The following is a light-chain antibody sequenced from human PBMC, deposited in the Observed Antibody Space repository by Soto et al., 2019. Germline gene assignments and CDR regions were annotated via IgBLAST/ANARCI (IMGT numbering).Light chain of an antibody. CDR3: QQYNSYSPGYT. V-gene: IGKV1-5*03. CDR1: QNITTW. Sequence: DIQMTQSPSTLSASAGDTVTITCRASQNITTWLAWYLQKPGKAPKLLIYKASTLETGAPSRFSGSGSGTEFTLTITSLQPEDFATYYCQQYNSYSPGYTFGQGTKGDIK. CDR2: KAS. J-gene: IGKJ2*01.